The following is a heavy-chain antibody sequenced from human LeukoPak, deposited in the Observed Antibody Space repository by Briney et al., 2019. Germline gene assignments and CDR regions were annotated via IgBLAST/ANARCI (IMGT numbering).Heavy chain of an antibody. V-gene: IGHV4-39*07. CDR1: GGSISSSSYY. D-gene: IGHD1-26*01. CDR3: AIEEGGSYIRYYYYYMDV. CDR2: IYYSGST. J-gene: IGHJ6*03. Sequence: SETLSLTCTVSGGSISSSSYYWGWIRQPPGKGLEWIGSIYYSGSTYYNPSLKSRVTISVDTSKNQFSLKLSSVTAADTAVYYCAIEEGGSYIRYYYYYMDVWGKGTTVTVSS.